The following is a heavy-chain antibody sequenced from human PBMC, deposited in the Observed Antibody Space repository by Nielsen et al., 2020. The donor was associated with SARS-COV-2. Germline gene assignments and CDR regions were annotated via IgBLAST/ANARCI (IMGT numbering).Heavy chain of an antibody. CDR2: ISSSSSTI. CDR1: GFTFSSYS. V-gene: IGHV3-48*02. D-gene: IGHD2-21*01. CDR3: AARIYCGGDCSGG. Sequence: GESLKISCAASGFTFSSYSMNWVRQAPGKGLERVSYISSSSSTIYYADSVKGRFTISRDNAKNSLYLQMNSLRDEDTAVYYCAARIYCGGDCSGGWGQGTLVTVSS. J-gene: IGHJ4*02.